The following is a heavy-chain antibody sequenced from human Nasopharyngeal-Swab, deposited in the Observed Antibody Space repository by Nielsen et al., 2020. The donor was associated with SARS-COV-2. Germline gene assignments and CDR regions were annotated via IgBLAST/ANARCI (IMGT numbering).Heavy chain of an antibody. Sequence: SETLSLTCTVSGGSISSYYWSWIRQPPGKGLEWIGYIYYSGSTNYNPSLKSRVTISVDTSKNQFSLKLSSVTAADTAVYYCARDLITAAGRDWFDPWGQGTLV. CDR2: IYYSGST. D-gene: IGHD6-13*01. V-gene: IGHV4-59*01. CDR1: GGSISSYY. J-gene: IGHJ5*02. CDR3: ARDLITAAGRDWFDP.